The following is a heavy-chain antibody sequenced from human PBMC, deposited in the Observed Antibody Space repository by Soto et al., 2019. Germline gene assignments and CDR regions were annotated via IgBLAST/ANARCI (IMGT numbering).Heavy chain of an antibody. CDR1: GDSISSGDYY. CDR2: IYYTGIT. D-gene: IGHD1-1*01. J-gene: IGHJ4*02. CDR3: ARHYNLPDY. Sequence: QVQLQESGPGLVKPSQTLSLTCTVSGDSISSGDYYWSWIRQPPGKGLEWIGYIYYTGITKYNPSLKSRLTISVDTSKSQFSLKVTSVTAADTAIYYCARHYNLPDYWGQGTLVTVSS. V-gene: IGHV4-30-4*01.